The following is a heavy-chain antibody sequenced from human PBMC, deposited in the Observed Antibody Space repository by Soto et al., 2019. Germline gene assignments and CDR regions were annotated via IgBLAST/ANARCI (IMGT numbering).Heavy chain of an antibody. Sequence: ASVKVSCKASGGTFSSYAISWVRQAPGQGLEWMGGIIPIFGTANYAQKFQGRVTITADESTSTAYMELSSLRSEDTAVYYCARDGYSSSWYYWFDPWGQGTLVTVSS. D-gene: IGHD6-13*01. CDR1: GGTFSSYA. J-gene: IGHJ5*02. CDR2: IIPIFGTA. CDR3: ARDGYSSSWYYWFDP. V-gene: IGHV1-69*13.